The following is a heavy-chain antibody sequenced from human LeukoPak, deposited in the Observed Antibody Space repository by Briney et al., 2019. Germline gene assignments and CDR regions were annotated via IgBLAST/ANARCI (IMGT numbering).Heavy chain of an antibody. Sequence: GESLKISCKGSGYSFSSYWIGWVRQMPGKGLEWMGIIYAGDSDTRYSPSFQGQVTISADKSISTAYLQWSSLKASDTAMYYCAGPHYDVLTGYELYYFDYWGQGTLVTVSS. V-gene: IGHV5-51*01. CDR3: AGPHYDVLTGYELYYFDY. CDR2: IYAGDSDT. CDR1: GYSFSSYW. D-gene: IGHD3-9*01. J-gene: IGHJ4*02.